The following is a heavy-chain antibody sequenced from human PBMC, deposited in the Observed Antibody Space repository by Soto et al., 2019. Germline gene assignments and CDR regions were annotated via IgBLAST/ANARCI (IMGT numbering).Heavy chain of an antibody. J-gene: IGHJ6*02. CDR3: ARREVRYFDWLFDRYSGGTYYYGMDV. V-gene: IGHV4-61*01. Sequence: SETLSLTCTVSGGSVSSGSYCWTWIRQPPGKGLDWIGCIYYSGSTSYNPSLKSRVTISVDTSKNQFSLKLSSVTAADTAVYYCARREVRYFDWLFDRYSGGTYYYGMDVWGQGTTVTVSS. D-gene: IGHD3-9*01. CDR2: IYYSGST. CDR1: GGSVSSGSYC.